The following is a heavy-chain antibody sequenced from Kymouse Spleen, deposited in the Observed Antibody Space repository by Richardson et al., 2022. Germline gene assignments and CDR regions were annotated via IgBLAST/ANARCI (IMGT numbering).Heavy chain of an antibody. Sequence: EVQLVESGGGLVQPGRSLRLSCAASGFTFDDYAMHWVRQAPGKGLEWVSGISWNSGSIGYADSVKGRFTISRDNAKNSLYLQMNSLRAEDTALYYCAKETSYNWNDVGYYYYGMDVWGQGTTVTVSS. V-gene: IGHV3-9*01. D-gene: IGHD1-1*01. J-gene: IGHJ6*02. CDR2: ISWNSGSI. CDR3: AKETSYNWNDVGYYYYGMDV. CDR1: GFTFDDYA.